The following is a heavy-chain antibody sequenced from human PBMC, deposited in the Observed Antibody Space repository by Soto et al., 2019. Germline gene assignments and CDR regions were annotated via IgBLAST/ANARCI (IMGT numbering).Heavy chain of an antibody. CDR2: ISYDGSNK. J-gene: IGHJ6*02. D-gene: IGHD3-3*01. V-gene: IGHV3-30-3*01. CDR1: GFTFSSYA. Sequence: PGGSLRLSCAASGFTFSSYAMHWVRQAPGKGLEWVAVISYDGSNKYYADSVKGRFTISRDNSKNTLYLQMNSLRAEDTAVYFCVSDRNRFLALVPYYFGMDVWGQGTTVTVSS. CDR3: VSDRNRFLALVPYYFGMDV.